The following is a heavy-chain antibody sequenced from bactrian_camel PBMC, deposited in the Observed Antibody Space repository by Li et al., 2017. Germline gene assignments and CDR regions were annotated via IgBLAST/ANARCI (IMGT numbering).Heavy chain of an antibody. D-gene: IGHD6*01. J-gene: IGHJ6*01. CDR1: GSASGSGC. V-gene: IGHV3S53*01. CDR2: IDSDGST. CDR3: SKADGGSRYGPYGAEFGY. Sequence: HVQLVESGGGSVQSGGSLTLSCATSGSASGSGCMGWFRQFPGKEREGVAAIDSDGSTNFADPVKGRFTISRDNTKNMVYLQMNSLKSEDTALYYCSKADGGSRYGPYGAEFGYWGQGTQVTVS.